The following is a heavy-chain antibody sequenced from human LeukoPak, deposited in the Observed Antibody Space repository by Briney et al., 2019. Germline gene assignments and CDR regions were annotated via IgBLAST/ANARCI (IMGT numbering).Heavy chain of an antibody. Sequence: GGSLRLSCAASGFTFSSYAMHWVRQAPGKGLEWVAVISYDGSNKYYADSVKGRFTISRDNSKNALYLQMNGPRAEDTAVYYCARDGIAVAGTWRNYFDYWGQGTLVTVSS. J-gene: IGHJ4*02. CDR3: ARDGIAVAGTWRNYFDY. V-gene: IGHV3-30*04. CDR1: GFTFSSYA. CDR2: ISYDGSNK. D-gene: IGHD6-19*01.